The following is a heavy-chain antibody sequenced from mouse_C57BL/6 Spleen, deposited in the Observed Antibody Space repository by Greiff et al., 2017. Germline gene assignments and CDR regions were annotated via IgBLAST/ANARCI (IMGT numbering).Heavy chain of an antibody. Sequence: QVQLQQPGAELVKPGASVKLSCKASGYTFTSYWMHWVKQRPGRGLEWIGRIAPNSGGTKYNEQFKSKATLTVDKPASTAYMHLSSLTSEDSAVYYWARGSSYAMDYWVQGTSGRVSS. V-gene: IGHV1-72*01. J-gene: IGHJ4*01. CDR3: ARGSSYAMDY. CDR2: IAPNSGGT. CDR1: GYTFTSYW. D-gene: IGHD1-1*01.